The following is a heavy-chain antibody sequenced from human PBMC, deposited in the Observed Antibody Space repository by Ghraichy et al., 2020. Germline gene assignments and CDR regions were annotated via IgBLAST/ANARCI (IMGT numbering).Heavy chain of an antibody. V-gene: IGHV3-7*03. Sequence: GGSLRLSCAASGFTFSSYWMSWVRQAPGKGLEWVANVNQDGSEKYYVDSVKGRFTISRDNAKNSLYLQMNSLRAEDTAVYYCARVGIVTPRDYCGRGVLVTVSS. D-gene: IGHD3-16*02. CDR3: ARVGIVTPRDY. CDR1: GFTFSSYW. CDR2: VNQDGSEK. J-gene: IGHJ4*02.